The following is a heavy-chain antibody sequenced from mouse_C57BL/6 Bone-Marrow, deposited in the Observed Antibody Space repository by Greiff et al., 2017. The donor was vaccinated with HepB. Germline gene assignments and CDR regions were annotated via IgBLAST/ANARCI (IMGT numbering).Heavy chain of an antibody. CDR1: GYTFTSYW. V-gene: IGHV1-55*01. J-gene: IGHJ3*01. CDR2: IYPGSGST. CDR3: AREENSSGYVAWFAY. Sequence: QVQLQQPGAELVKPGASVKMSCKASGYTFTSYWITWVKQRPGQGLEWIGDIYPGSGSTTYNEKFKSKATLTVDTSSSTAYMQLSSLTSEDSAVYYCAREENSSGYVAWFAYWGQGTLVTVSA. D-gene: IGHD3-2*02.